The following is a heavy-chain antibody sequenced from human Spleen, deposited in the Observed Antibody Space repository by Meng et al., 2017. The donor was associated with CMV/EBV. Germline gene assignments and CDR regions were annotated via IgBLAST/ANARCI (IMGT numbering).Heavy chain of an antibody. CDR1: GFTFSSYA. Sequence: GESLKISCAASGFTFSSYAMHWVRQAPGKGLEYVSGISNNGGRTYYADSVKGRFTISRDNSKNTLYLQMGSLRAEDMAVYYCARENMVRGVITRYYYYGMDVWGQGTTVTVSS. J-gene: IGHJ6*02. D-gene: IGHD3-10*01. CDR3: ARENMVRGVITRYYYYGMDV. V-gene: IGHV3-64*02. CDR2: ISNNGGRT.